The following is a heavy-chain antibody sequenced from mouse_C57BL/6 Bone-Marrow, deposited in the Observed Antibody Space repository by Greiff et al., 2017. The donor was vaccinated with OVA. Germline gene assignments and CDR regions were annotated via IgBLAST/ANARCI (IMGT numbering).Heavy chain of an antibody. Sequence: EVNVVESGGGLVKPGGSLKLSCAASGFTFSSYAMSWVRQTPEKRLEWVATISDGGSYTYYPDNVKGRFTISRDKSNNNLSLQMSHLKSEDTALYYCASSYYYGSFYAMDYWGQGTSVTVSS. J-gene: IGHJ4*01. D-gene: IGHD1-1*01. CDR1: GFTFSSYA. CDR3: ASSYYYGSFYAMDY. CDR2: ISDGGSYT. V-gene: IGHV5-4*03.